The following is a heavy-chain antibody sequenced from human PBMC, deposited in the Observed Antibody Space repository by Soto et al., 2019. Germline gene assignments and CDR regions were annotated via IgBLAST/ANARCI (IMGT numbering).Heavy chain of an antibody. J-gene: IGHJ4*02. D-gene: IGHD6-19*01. CDR2: ISYDGSNK. Sequence: QVQLVESGGGVVQPGRSLRLSCAASGFTFSSYGMHWVRQAPGKGLEWVAVISYDGSNKYYADSVKGRFTISRDNSKNTLYLQMNSLRAEDTAVYYCAKDHRKYSSGYYSGYWGQGTLVTVSS. V-gene: IGHV3-30*18. CDR3: AKDHRKYSSGYYSGY. CDR1: GFTFSSYG.